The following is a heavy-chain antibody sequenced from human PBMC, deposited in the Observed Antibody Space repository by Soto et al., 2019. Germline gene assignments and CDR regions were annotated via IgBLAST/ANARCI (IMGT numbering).Heavy chain of an antibody. D-gene: IGHD6-13*01. CDR1: GYTFTSYY. J-gene: IGHJ5*02. V-gene: IGHV1-46*01. Sequence: QVQLVQSGAAVKKPGASVKVSCKAYGYTFTSYYMHWVRQAPGQGLEWMGIINPSGGTTRYAQKYPGRVRMTRDTPTSTVYMELSSLRSDDTAVYYCGRDHLRAAAGNSWFDPWGQGTLVTVSS. CDR3: GRDHLRAAAGNSWFDP. CDR2: INPSGGTT.